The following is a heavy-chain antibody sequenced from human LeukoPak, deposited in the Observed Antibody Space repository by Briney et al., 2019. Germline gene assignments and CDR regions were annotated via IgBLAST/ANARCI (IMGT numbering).Heavy chain of an antibody. CDR2: IIPIFGTA. J-gene: IGHJ4*02. D-gene: IGHD3-22*01. CDR3: ARIATVDYYDSSGYYYTSHFDY. Sequence: SVKVSCKASGYTFTSYDINWVRQAPGQGLEWMGGIIPIFGTANYAQKFQGRVTITADKSTSTAYMELSSLRSEDTAVYYCARIATVDYYDSSGYYYTSHFDYWGQGTLVTVSS. CDR1: GYTFTSYD. V-gene: IGHV1-69*06.